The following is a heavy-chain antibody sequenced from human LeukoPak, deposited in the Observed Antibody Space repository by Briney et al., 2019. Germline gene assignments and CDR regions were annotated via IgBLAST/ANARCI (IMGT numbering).Heavy chain of an antibody. Sequence: SETLSLTCTVSGGSISSSTYYWGWVRQPPGKGLEWIGYIYYSGSTNYNPSLKSRVTISVDTSKNQFSLKLSSVTAADTAVYYCARDGGSYPDAFDIWGQGTMVTVSS. CDR1: GGSISSSTYY. CDR2: IYYSGST. D-gene: IGHD1-26*01. CDR3: ARDGGSYPDAFDI. J-gene: IGHJ3*02. V-gene: IGHV4-61*01.